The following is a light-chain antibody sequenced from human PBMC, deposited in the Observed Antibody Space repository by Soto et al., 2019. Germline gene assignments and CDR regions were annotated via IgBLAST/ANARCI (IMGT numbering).Light chain of an antibody. CDR1: SSNIGSNT. V-gene: IGLV1-44*01. Sequence: QSVLTQPPSASGTPGQGVTISCSGSSSNIGSNTVNWYQQLPGTAPKLLIHSNNQRPSGVPDRFSGSKSGTSASLAISGLQSEDEADYYCAAWDDSLNGVVFGGGTKLTVL. J-gene: IGLJ2*01. CDR3: AAWDDSLNGVV. CDR2: SNN.